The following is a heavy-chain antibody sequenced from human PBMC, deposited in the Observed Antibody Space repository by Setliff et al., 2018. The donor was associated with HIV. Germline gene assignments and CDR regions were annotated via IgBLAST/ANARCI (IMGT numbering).Heavy chain of an antibody. CDR2: IYYTGIP. Sequence: SETLSLTCTVSGTSINSHYWSWIRQTPGKGLQWIGLIYYTGIPTYNPSLEGRITMSVDRSKNQFSLRLTSVTAADTAMYYCARGRTQWPNYNYFDPWGLGTLVTVSS. V-gene: IGHV4-59*11. J-gene: IGHJ5*02. D-gene: IGHD6-19*01. CDR3: ARGRTQWPNYNYFDP. CDR1: GTSINSHY.